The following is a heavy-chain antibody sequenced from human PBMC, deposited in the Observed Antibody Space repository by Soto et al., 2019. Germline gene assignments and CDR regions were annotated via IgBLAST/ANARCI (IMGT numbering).Heavy chain of an antibody. Sequence: GWSLGLSCATSGFTFSSSAMSWARQAPGKGLEWVSSINTDGSTYYTDSVKGRFIISRDNSRNTLYLQMNNLRAEDTAIYYCAKNYYFDSWGQGTLVTVSS. J-gene: IGHJ4*02. CDR2: INTDGST. V-gene: IGHV3-23*01. CDR3: AKNYYFDS. CDR1: GFTFSSSA.